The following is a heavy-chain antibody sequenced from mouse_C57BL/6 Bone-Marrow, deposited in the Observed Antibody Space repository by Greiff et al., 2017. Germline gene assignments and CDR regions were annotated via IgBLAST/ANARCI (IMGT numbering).Heavy chain of an antibody. D-gene: IGHD2-2*01. Sequence: VQLQQSGAELVRPGASVQLSCTASGFNIKDAYMHWVKQRPEQGLDWIGWIDPENGDTEYASQFPGKATITADTSSNTAYLQLSSLTSEDTAVYYCTTWEVTTSFAYWGQGTLVTVSA. CDR1: GFNIKDAY. CDR3: TTWEVTTSFAY. J-gene: IGHJ3*01. CDR2: IDPENGDT. V-gene: IGHV14-4*01.